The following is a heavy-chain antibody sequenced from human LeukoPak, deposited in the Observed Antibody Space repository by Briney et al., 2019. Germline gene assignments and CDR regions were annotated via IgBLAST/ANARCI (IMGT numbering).Heavy chain of an antibody. CDR1: GFTFSSYA. J-gene: IGHJ6*02. V-gene: IGHV3-23*01. CDR2: ISGSGSST. Sequence: GGSLGLSCAASGFTFSSYAMSWVRQAPGKGLEWVSAISGSGSSTYYADSVKGRFTISRDNSKNTQYLQMNSLRAEDTAVYYYAKRGPYYYGLDVWGQGTTVTVSS. CDR3: AKRGPYYYGLDV.